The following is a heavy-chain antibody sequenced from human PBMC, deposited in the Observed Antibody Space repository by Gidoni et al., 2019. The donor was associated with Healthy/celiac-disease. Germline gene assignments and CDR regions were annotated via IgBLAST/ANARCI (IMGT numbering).Heavy chain of an antibody. J-gene: IGHJ4*02. V-gene: IGHV4-34*01. D-gene: IGHD6-13*01. CDR3: ARGEIAAAGTSSIDY. CDR2: INHSGST. Sequence: QVQLQQWGAGLLKPSETLSLTCAVYGGSFRGYYWSWIRQPPGKGLEWIGEINHSGSTNYNPSLKSRVTISVDTSKNQFSLKLSSVTAADTAVYYCARGEIAAAGTSSIDYWGQGTLVTVSS. CDR1: GGSFRGYY.